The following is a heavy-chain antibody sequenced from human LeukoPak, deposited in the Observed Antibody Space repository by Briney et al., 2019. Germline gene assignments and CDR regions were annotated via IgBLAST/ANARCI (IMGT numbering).Heavy chain of an antibody. J-gene: IGHJ6*03. CDR2: INPNSGGT. V-gene: IGHV1-2*02. CDR3: AREPSQLGTDYYYYYMDV. Sequence: ASVKVSCKASGYTFTSYSISWVRQAPGQGLECMGWINPNSGGTNYAQKFQGRVTMTRDTSISTAYTELSRLRSDDTAVYYCAREPSQLGTDYYYYYMDVWGKGTTVTVSS. D-gene: IGHD1-1*01. CDR1: GYTFTSYS.